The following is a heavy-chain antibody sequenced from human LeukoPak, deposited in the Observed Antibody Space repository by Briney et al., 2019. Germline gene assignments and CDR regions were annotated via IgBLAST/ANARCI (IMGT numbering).Heavy chain of an antibody. CDR2: INHSGST. D-gene: IGHD3-22*01. Sequence: SETLSLTCAVYGGSFSGYYWSWIHQPPGKGLEWIGEINHSGSTNYNPSLKSRVTISVDTSKNQFSLKLSSVTAADTAVYYCARGLYYYDSSGYYYVYYFDYWGQGTLVTVSS. CDR3: ARGLYYYDSSGYYYVYYFDY. J-gene: IGHJ4*02. CDR1: GGSFSGYY. V-gene: IGHV4-34*01.